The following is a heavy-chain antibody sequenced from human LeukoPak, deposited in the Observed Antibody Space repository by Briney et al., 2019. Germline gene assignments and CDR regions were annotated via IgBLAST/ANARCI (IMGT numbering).Heavy chain of an antibody. J-gene: IGHJ4*02. Sequence: SETLSLTCTVSGGSVSSGSYYWSWIRQPPGKGLEWLGYIYYSGSTNYNPSLKSRVTISVDTSKNQYSLKLSSVPAADTAVYYCARLHKQWLVRSYYFDYWGQGTLVTVSS. CDR3: ARLHKQWLVRSYYFDY. CDR2: IYYSGST. V-gene: IGHV4-61*01. D-gene: IGHD6-19*01. CDR1: GGSVSSGSYY.